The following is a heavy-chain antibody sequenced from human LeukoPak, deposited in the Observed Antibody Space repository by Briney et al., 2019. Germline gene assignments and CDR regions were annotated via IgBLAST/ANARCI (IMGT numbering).Heavy chain of an antibody. CDR3: ARPEYYYDSSGLDY. D-gene: IGHD3-22*01. CDR1: GYTFTSYY. Sequence: ASVKVSCKASGYTFTSYYMRWVRQAPGQRLEWMGWINAGNGNTKYSQKFQGRVTITRDTSASTAYMELSSLRSEDTAVYYCARPEYYYDSSGLDYWGQGTLVTVSS. CDR2: INAGNGNT. J-gene: IGHJ4*02. V-gene: IGHV1-3*01.